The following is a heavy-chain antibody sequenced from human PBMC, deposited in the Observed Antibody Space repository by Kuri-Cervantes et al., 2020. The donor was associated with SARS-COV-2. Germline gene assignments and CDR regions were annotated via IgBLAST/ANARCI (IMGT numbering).Heavy chain of an antibody. J-gene: IGHJ4*02. D-gene: IGHD1-1*01. V-gene: IGHV5-10-1*01. CDR2: IDPTDSNT. Sequence: GESLKISCEGSGNRFTGYWITWVRQMPGKGLEWMRAIDPTDSNTKYSPSFEGHVSISGDSSINTVYLQWSGLKASDTAMYYCARGAYNSPLEDWGQGTLVTVSS. CDR3: ARGAYNSPLED. CDR1: GNRFTGYW.